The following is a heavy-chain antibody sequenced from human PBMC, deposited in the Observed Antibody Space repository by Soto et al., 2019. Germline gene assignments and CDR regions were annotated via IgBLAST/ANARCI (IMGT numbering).Heavy chain of an antibody. CDR3: ARVPYCRSTSCYYYGMDV. J-gene: IGHJ6*02. V-gene: IGHV1-69*06. D-gene: IGHD2-2*01. CDR1: GGTFSSYA. CDR2: IIPIFGTA. Sequence: QVQLVQSGAEVKKPGSSVKVSCKASGGTFSSYAISWVRQAPGQGREWMGGIIPIFGTANYAQKFQGRVTITADKSTSTAYMELSSLRSEDTAVYSCARVPYCRSTSCYYYGMDVWGQGTTVTVAS.